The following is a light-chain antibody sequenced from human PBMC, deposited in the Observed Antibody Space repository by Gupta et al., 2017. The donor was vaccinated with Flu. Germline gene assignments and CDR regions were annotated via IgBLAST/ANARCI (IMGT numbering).Light chain of an antibody. CDR1: QSISSW. V-gene: IGKV1-5*03. CDR3: QQYNGYPWT. CDR2: KAS. Sequence: PSTRSAAVGARRTITCRASQSISSWLAWYQQKPGKAPKLLIYKASSLERGVPSRFSGSGSGTEFTLTISSLKPDDFATYYCQQYNGYPWTFGQGTKVEIK. J-gene: IGKJ1*01.